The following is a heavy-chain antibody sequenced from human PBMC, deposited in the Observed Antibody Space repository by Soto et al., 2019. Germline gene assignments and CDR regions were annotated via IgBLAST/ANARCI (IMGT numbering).Heavy chain of an antibody. CDR3: AREGGESSDGLYYFDT. CDR2: IYYSGST. J-gene: IGHJ4*02. CDR1: VGSISSCGYY. V-gene: IGHV4-31*03. D-gene: IGHD3-16*01. Sequence: PSETLSLTCTLSVGSISSCGYYWSWIRQHPGRGLEWIGYIYYSGSTYYNPSLKSRVTISVDTSKNQFSLKLSSVTAADTAVYFCAREGGESSDGLYYFDTWGQGALVTVSS.